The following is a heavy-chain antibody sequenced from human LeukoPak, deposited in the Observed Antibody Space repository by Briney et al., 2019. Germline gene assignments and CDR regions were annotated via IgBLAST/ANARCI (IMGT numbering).Heavy chain of an antibody. CDR1: GFTFSNYW. D-gene: IGHD5-12*01. Sequence: GGSLRVSCEASGFTFSNYWMSWVRQAPGKGLEWVANIKHDGSEDHYVDSVRGRFTISRDNAKNSLFLQMNSPRAEDTAVYYCGRGGMGEYTGYDDFWGQGTLVAVSS. CDR3: GRGGMGEYTGYDDF. J-gene: IGHJ4*02. V-gene: IGHV3-7*01. CDR2: IKHDGSED.